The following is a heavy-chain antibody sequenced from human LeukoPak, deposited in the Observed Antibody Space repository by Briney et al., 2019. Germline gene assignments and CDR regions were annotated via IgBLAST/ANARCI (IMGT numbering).Heavy chain of an antibody. D-gene: IGHD5-18*01. CDR3: ARVKLGYSYGPFDY. Sequence: SETLSLTCTVSGGSISNYYWSWIRQPPGKGLEWIGYIYDSGSTNYNPSLKSRVTISVDTSKNQFSLKLSSVTAADTAVYYCARVKLGYSYGPFDYWGQGTLVTVSS. CDR2: IYDSGST. CDR1: GGSISNYY. J-gene: IGHJ4*02. V-gene: IGHV4-59*01.